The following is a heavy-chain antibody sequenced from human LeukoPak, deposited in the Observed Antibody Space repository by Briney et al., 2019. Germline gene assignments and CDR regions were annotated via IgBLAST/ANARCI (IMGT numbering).Heavy chain of an antibody. J-gene: IGHJ6*02. Sequence: PGGSLRLSCAASGFTFSSYEMNWVRQAPGKGLEWVSYISSSGATVYYADSVKGRFTISRDNAKNSLYLQMNSLRAEDTAVYYCAKGTVLRYFDWSPIAPNYYYGMDVWGQGTTVTVSS. V-gene: IGHV3-48*03. CDR1: GFTFSSYE. CDR2: ISSSGATV. CDR3: AKGTVLRYFDWSPIAPNYYYGMDV. D-gene: IGHD3-9*01.